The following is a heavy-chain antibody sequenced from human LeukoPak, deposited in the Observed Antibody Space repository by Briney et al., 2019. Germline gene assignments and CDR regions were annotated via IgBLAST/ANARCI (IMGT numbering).Heavy chain of an antibody. D-gene: IGHD3-16*01. Sequence: KTSETLSLTCTVSGGSISSYYWSWIRQPPGKGLEWIGYIYYSGSTNYNPSLKSRVTISVDTSKNQFSLKLSSVTATDTAVYYCARYGGQTPLGVMGLDDAFDIWGQGTMVTVSS. J-gene: IGHJ3*02. V-gene: IGHV4-59*01. CDR2: IYYSGST. CDR1: GGSISSYY. CDR3: ARYGGQTPLGVMGLDDAFDI.